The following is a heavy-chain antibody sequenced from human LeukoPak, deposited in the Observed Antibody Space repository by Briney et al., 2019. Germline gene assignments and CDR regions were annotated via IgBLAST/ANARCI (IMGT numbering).Heavy chain of an antibody. V-gene: IGHV3-74*01. J-gene: IGHJ4*02. CDR1: GFTISSYW. CDR3: AGSSRGDAINFDY. D-gene: IGHD2-21*02. CDR2: LNSDGSST. Sequence: PGGSLRLSCAASGFTISSYWMHWVRQAPGKGLVWVSRLNSDGSSTSYADSVKGRFTISRDNAKNTLYLQMNSLRAEDTAVYYCAGSSRGDAINFDYWGQGTLVTVSS.